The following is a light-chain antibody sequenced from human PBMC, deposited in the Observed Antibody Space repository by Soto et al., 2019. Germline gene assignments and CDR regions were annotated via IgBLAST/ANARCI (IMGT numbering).Light chain of an antibody. CDR1: SSDVGAYNY. V-gene: IGLV2-14*01. CDR2: EVT. CDR3: TSYTNSDTLL. J-gene: IGLJ2*01. Sequence: QSALTQPASVSRSPGQSITISCTGTSSDVGAYNYVSWYQQHPGKAPKLIIYEVTNRPSGVSNRFSGSKSGNTASLTISGLQAEDEADYYCTSYTNSDTLLFGGGTKLTVL.